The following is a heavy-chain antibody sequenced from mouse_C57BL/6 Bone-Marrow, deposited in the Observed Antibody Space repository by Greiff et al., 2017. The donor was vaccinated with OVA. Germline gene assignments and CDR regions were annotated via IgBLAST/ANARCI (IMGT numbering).Heavy chain of an antibody. V-gene: IGHV10-1*01. J-gene: IGHJ4*01. CDR3: VRHYDYERYAMDY. D-gene: IGHD2-4*01. CDR2: IRSKSNNYAT. CDR1: GFSFNTYA. Sequence: EVQRVESGGGLVQPKGSLKLSCAASGFSFNTYAMNWVRQAPGKGLEWVARIRSKSNNYATYYADSVKDRFTISRDDSESMLYLQMNNLKTEDTAMYYCVRHYDYERYAMDYWGQGTSVTVSS.